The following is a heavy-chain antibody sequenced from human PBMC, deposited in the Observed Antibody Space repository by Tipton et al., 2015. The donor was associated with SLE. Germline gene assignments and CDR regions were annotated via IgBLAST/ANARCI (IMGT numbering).Heavy chain of an antibody. Sequence: TLSLTCKVSSGSINSGRFYWSWIRQPAGKGLEWIGHIYTSGSTNYNPSLKSRVTISVDTSKNQFSLKVNSVTAADTAVYYCARGWDYTERYRYFDLWGRGTLVTVSS. CDR2: IYTSGST. J-gene: IGHJ2*01. D-gene: IGHD2-2*02. V-gene: IGHV4-61*09. CDR3: ARGWDYTERYRYFDL. CDR1: SGSINSGRFY.